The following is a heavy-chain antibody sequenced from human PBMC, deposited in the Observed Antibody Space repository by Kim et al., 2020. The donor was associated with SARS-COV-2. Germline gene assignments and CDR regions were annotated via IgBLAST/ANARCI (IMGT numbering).Heavy chain of an antibody. CDR1: GGSISSSSYY. Sequence: SETLSLTCTVSGGSISSSSYYWGWLRQPPGLGLDWFGSIYYSGSTYYNPSLTSRVTISVDTSKNQFSLKPASATAADTAVYYCVGFRLGVGATMRYFDYWGQGTLVTVSS. CDR2: IYYSGST. D-gene: IGHD1-26*01. CDR3: VGFRLGVGATMRYFDY. V-gene: IGHV4-39*01. J-gene: IGHJ4*02.